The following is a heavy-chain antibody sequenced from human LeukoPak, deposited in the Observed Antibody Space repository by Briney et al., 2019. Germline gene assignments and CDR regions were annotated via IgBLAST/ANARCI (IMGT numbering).Heavy chain of an antibody. J-gene: IGHJ6*02. Sequence: PSETLSLTCAVYGGSFSGYYWSWIRQPPGKGLEWIGEINHSGSTNYNPSLKSRVTISVDTSKNQFSLKLSSVTAADTAVYYFAREPVTTADYYYYYGMDVWGQGTTVTVSS. CDR1: GGSFSGYY. D-gene: IGHD4-17*01. CDR2: INHSGST. V-gene: IGHV4-34*01. CDR3: AREPVTTADYYYYYGMDV.